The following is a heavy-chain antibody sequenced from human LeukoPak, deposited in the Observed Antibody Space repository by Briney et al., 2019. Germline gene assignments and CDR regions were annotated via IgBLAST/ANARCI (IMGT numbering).Heavy chain of an antibody. D-gene: IGHD3-22*01. Sequence: PGGSLRLSCAASGVIFSNYWMHWVRQTPGKGLVWVSRINRDGSSTSYADSVKGRFTISRDNAKNTLYLQMNSLRAEDTAVYYCARPSTTMIVVDYFDYWGQGTLVTVSS. J-gene: IGHJ4*02. V-gene: IGHV3-74*01. CDR2: INRDGSST. CDR1: GVIFSNYW. CDR3: ARPSTTMIVVDYFDY.